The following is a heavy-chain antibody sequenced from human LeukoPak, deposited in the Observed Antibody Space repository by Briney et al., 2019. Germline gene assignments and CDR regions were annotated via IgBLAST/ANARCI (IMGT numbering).Heavy chain of an antibody. J-gene: IGHJ4*02. D-gene: IGHD4/OR15-4a*01. Sequence: GGSLTLTCTVSGCTVSSNSMSWVRQAPGKGLEWVSFIYSDNTHYSDSVKGRFTISRDNSKNTLYLQMNSLRAEDTAVYYCARRAGAYSHPYDYWGQGTLVTVSS. CDR2: IYSDNT. CDR1: GCTVSSNS. V-gene: IGHV3-53*01. CDR3: ARRAGAYSHPYDY.